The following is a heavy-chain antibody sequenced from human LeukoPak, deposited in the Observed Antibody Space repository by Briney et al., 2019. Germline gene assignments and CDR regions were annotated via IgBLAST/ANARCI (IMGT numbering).Heavy chain of an antibody. CDR2: INPNSGGT. CDR1: GYTFTGYY. J-gene: IGHJ4*02. Sequence: ASVTASCKASGYTFTGYYMHWVRQAPGQGLEWMGWINPNSGGTNYAQKFQGRVTMTRDTSISTAYMELSRLRSDDTAVYYCARGLGAKASIITFFGYWGQGTLVTVSS. D-gene: IGHD1-26*01. V-gene: IGHV1-2*02. CDR3: ARGLGAKASIITFFGY.